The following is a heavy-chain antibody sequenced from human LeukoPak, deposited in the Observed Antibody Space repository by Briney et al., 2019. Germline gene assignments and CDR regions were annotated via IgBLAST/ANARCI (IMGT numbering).Heavy chain of an antibody. V-gene: IGHV3-30*04. CDR3: ARDGRSGYDFGFHFDY. D-gene: IGHD5-12*01. J-gene: IGHJ4*02. CDR1: GFTFSNYA. Sequence: GGSLRLSCAASGFTFSNYAMHWVRQDPGKGLEWVAVVSYDGSNKYYADSVKGRFTISRDDSKNSLYLQVNSLSGEDTAVYYCARDGRSGYDFGFHFDYWGLGTLVTISS. CDR2: VSYDGSNK.